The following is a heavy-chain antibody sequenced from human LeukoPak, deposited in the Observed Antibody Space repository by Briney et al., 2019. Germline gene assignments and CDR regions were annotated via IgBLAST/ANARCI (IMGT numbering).Heavy chain of an antibody. CDR3: ARTYYYYGMDV. V-gene: IGHV3-43*02. CDR1: GFTFDDYA. Sequence: PGGSLRPSCAASGFTFDDYALYWVRQAPGKGLEWISLISGDGGTTYYADSLNGRFTISRDNSKNSLYLQMNSLRTEDTALYYCARTYYYYGMDVWGQGTTVTVSS. J-gene: IGHJ6*02. CDR2: ISGDGGTT.